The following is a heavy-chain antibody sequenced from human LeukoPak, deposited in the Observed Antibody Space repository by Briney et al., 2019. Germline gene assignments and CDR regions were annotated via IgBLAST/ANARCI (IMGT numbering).Heavy chain of an antibody. V-gene: IGHV1-2*02. CDR1: ENIFTGYY. D-gene: IGHD3-22*01. J-gene: IGHJ4*02. CDR3: ARSGYYYGFDY. Sequence: ASVKVSCKASENIFTGYYMHWVRQAPGQGLEWMGWISLNSGGTNYAQKFQGRVTMTRDTSISTAYMELSGLRSDDTAVYYCARSGYYYGFDYWGQGTLVTVSS. CDR2: ISLNSGGT.